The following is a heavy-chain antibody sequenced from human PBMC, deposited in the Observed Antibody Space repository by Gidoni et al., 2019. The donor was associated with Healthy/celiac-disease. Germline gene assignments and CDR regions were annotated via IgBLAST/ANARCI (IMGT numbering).Heavy chain of an antibody. CDR1: GFTFSSYA. V-gene: IGHV3-23*01. CDR3: AKVRSTIFETYYFDY. CDR2: ISGRGGST. D-gene: IGHD3-9*01. J-gene: IGHJ4*02. Sequence: EVQLLESGGGLVQPGGSLRLSCAASGFTFSSYAMSGFRQAPGKGLEWVSAISGRGGSTYYADSVKGRFTISRDNSKNTLYLQMNSLRAEDTAVYYCAKVRSTIFETYYFDYWGQGTLVTVSS.